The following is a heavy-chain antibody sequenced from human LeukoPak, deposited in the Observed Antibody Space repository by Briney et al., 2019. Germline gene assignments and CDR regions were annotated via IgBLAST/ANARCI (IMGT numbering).Heavy chain of an antibody. Sequence: SETLSLTCTVSGGSISSSPYYWAWIRQPPGKGLERIGSVYYSGSTYYNPSLESRVTISVDTSRNQFSLSLSSMTDADTALYYCAGHDDSGSSWYTSFDPWGQGTLVTVSS. CDR2: VYYSGST. CDR3: AGHDDSGSSWYTSFDP. CDR1: GGSISSSPYY. V-gene: IGHV4-39*01. D-gene: IGHD6-13*01. J-gene: IGHJ5*02.